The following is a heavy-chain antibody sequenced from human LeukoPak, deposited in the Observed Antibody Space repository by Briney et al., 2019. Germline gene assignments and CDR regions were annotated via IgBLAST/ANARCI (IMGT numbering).Heavy chain of an antibody. V-gene: IGHV4-4*02. J-gene: IGHJ6*02. CDR2: ISLRGRT. Sequence: SETLSLTCGVSGGSITTTNFWSWVRQPPGGGLEWIGEISLRGRTQYNPSLKSRVSLSVDKSKNQFSLKLFSVTAADTAVYYCARDRSGMGVWGQGTTVTVSS. CDR1: GGSITTTNF. CDR3: ARDRSGMGV.